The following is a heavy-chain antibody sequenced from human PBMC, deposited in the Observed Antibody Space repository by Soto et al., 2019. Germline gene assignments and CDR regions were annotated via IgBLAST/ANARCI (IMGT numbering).Heavy chain of an antibody. CDR2: FSGSGGST. Sequence: PGGSLRLSCAASGFTFSSYAMSWVRQAPGKGLEWVSAFSGSGGSTYYADSVKGRLTISRDNSKNTLYLPINSLRAADTAVCYCAKEPRIQLWLCCMDVWGQGSTGT. V-gene: IGHV3-23*01. J-gene: IGHJ6*02. CDR1: GFTFSSYA. D-gene: IGHD5-18*01. CDR3: AKEPRIQLWLCCMDV.